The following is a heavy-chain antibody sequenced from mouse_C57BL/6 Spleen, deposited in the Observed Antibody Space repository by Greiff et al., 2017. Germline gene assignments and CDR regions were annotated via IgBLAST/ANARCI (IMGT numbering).Heavy chain of an antibody. Sequence: VQLQQPGAELVKPGASVKVSCKASGYTFTSYWMHWVKQRPGQGLEWIGRIHPSDSDTNYNQKFKGKATLTVDKSSSTAYMQLSSLTSEDSAVSYCAMDGNYYYAMDYWGQGTSVTVSS. CDR3: AMDGNYYYAMDY. J-gene: IGHJ4*01. V-gene: IGHV1-74*01. CDR1: GYTFTSYW. CDR2: IHPSDSDT. D-gene: IGHD2-1*01.